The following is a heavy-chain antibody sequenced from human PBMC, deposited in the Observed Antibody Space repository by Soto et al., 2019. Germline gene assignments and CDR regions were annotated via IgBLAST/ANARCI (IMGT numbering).Heavy chain of an antibody. J-gene: IGHJ4*02. CDR1: GFIFSSYD. CDR3: LPMSGRFDY. V-gene: IGHV3-23*01. Sequence: GGSLRLSCAASGFIFSSYDMVWVRQAPGKGLEWVSTISGSVGSTYYADSVKGRFTIARDNSKNTLYLQMNSLRAEDTAVYYCLPMSGRFDYWGQGSLVTVSS. CDR2: ISGSVGST.